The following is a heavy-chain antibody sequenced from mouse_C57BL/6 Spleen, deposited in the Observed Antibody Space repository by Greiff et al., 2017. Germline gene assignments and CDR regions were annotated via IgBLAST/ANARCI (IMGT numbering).Heavy chain of an antibody. J-gene: IGHJ2*01. CDR1: GYAFSSYW. CDR2: IYPGDGDT. Sequence: QVQLQQSGAELVKPGASVKISCKASGYAFSSYWMNWVKQRPGKGLEWIGQIYPGDGDTNYNGKFKGKATLTADKSSSTAYMQLSSLTSEDSAVYFCARQGYYGSSYPYCDYWGQGTTLTVSS. D-gene: IGHD1-1*01. V-gene: IGHV1-80*01. CDR3: ARQGYYGSSYPYCDY.